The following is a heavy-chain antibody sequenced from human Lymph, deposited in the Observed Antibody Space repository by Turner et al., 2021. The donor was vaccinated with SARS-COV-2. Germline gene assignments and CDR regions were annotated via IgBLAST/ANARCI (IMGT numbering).Heavy chain of an antibody. CDR2: IYYSGSS. J-gene: IGHJ4*02. Sequence: QVQLQESGPGLVKPSQTLSLTCTVSGGSISRGAQYWSWIRQPPGKGLEWIGYIYYSGSSYYNPSLKSRVTISVDTSKNQFSLKLSSVTAADTAVYYCARVRYNSSWYFGVNDPSPRYYFDYWGQGTLVTVSS. D-gene: IGHD6-13*01. CDR3: ARVRYNSSWYFGVNDPSPRYYFDY. CDR1: GGSISRGAQY. V-gene: IGHV4-30-4*01.